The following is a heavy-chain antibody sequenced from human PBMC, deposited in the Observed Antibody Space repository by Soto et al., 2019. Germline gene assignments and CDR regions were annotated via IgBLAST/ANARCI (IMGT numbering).Heavy chain of an antibody. V-gene: IGHV1-69*13. CDR1: GGTFSSYA. D-gene: IGHD3-22*01. Sequence: ASVKVSCKASGGTFSSYAISWVRQAPGQGLEWMGGIIPIFGTANYAQKFQGRATITADESTSTAYMELSSLRSEDTAVYYCARPTRYYYDSSGYPSFDYWGQGTLVTVSS. CDR3: ARPTRYYYDSSGYPSFDY. CDR2: IIPIFGTA. J-gene: IGHJ4*02.